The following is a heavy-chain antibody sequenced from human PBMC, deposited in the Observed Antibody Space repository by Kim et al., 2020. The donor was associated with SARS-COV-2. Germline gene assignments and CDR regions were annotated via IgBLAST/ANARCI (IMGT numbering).Heavy chain of an antibody. CDR3: ARGGYYYDSSGYYYGYFDY. Sequence: GGSLRLSCAASGFTFSSYWMHWVRQAPGKGLVWVSRINSDGSRSSYEDSVKGRFTISRDNAKNTLYLQMNSLRAEDTAVYYCARGGYYYDSSGYYYGYFDYWGQGTLVTVSS. J-gene: IGHJ4*02. CDR1: GFTFSSYW. V-gene: IGHV3-74*01. CDR2: INSDGSRS. D-gene: IGHD3-22*01.